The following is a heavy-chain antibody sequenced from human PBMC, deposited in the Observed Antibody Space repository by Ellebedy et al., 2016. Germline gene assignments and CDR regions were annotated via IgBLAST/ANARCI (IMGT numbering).Heavy chain of an antibody. Sequence: SETLSLTXTVSGGSISSYYWSWIRQPPRKGLEWIGYIYYSGSTNYNPSLKSRVTISVDTSKNQFSLKLSSVTAADTAVYYCARGGYNYGYGAFDIWGQGTLVTVSS. CDR3: ARGGYNYGYGAFDI. D-gene: IGHD5-18*01. V-gene: IGHV4-59*12. J-gene: IGHJ3*02. CDR1: GGSISSYY. CDR2: IYYSGST.